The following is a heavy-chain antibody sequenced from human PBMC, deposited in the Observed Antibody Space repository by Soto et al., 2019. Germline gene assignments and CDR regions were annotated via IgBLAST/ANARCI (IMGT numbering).Heavy chain of an antibody. CDR1: GGSISSSSYY. V-gene: IGHV4-39*01. D-gene: IGHD3-3*01. J-gene: IGHJ5*02. CDR3: ARRVSDYWFDP. CDR2: IYYSGST. Sequence: QLQLQESGPGLVKPSETLSLTCTVSGGSISSSSYYWGWIRQPPGKGLEWIGSIYYSGSTYYNPSLKSRATISVEKSENQFALKLSSVTAAGTAVYYCARRVSDYWFDPWGQGTLVTVSS.